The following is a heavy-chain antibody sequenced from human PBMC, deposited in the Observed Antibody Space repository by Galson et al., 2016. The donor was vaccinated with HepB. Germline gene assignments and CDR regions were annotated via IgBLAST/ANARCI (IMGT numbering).Heavy chain of an antibody. V-gene: IGHV1-2*02. D-gene: IGHD3-10*01. CDR2: INPISGGR. J-gene: IGHJ4*02. Sequence: SCMASGFTFTDYYIHWVRQAPGQGLEWMGWINPISGGRTYAQKFQGRITLTSDTSTTTAYMDLSSLRSDDTAVYYCARPTASGTYYNPFDYWGQGTLVTVSS. CDR3: ARPTASGTYYNPFDY. CDR1: GFTFTDYY.